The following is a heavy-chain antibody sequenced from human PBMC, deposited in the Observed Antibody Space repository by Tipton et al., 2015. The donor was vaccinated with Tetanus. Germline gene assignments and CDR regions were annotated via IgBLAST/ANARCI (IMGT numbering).Heavy chain of an antibody. D-gene: IGHD1-26*01. Sequence: SLRLSCAASGFTFSGYAMAWVRQAPGKGLECVSSISGRGGTTSYADSVKGRFTISRDNSKNTLYLQMNSLRAEDTAVYYCARTRELGDAFDIWGQGTMVTVSS. V-gene: IGHV3-23*01. CDR3: ARTRELGDAFDI. CDR1: GFTFSGYA. J-gene: IGHJ3*02. CDR2: ISGRGGTT.